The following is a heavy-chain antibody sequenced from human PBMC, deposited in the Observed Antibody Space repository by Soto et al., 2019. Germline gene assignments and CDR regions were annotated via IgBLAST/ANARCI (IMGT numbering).Heavy chain of an antibody. CDR3: AGDDAAYGSGSYYSYCYYYGMDV. Sequence: SSVKVSCKASGGTFSNFGINWVRQAPGQGLEWMGGIIPSYTENYAQRFQGRVTITADESTSTAYMELSSLRSEDTAVYYCAGDDAAYGSGSYYSYCYYYGMDVWGQGTTVTVSS. D-gene: IGHD3-10*01. CDR2: IIPSYTE. V-gene: IGHV1-69*13. J-gene: IGHJ6*02. CDR1: GGTFSNFG.